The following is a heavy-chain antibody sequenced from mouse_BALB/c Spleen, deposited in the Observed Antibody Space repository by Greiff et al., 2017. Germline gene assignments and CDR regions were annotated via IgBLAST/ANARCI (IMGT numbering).Heavy chain of an antibody. CDR1: GYTFTNYW. CDR2: IYPGGGYT. J-gene: IGHJ3*01. Sequence: QVQLQQSGAELVRPGTSVKISCKASGYTFTNYWLGWVKQRPGHGLEWIGDIYPGGGYTNYNEKFKGKATLTADTSSSTAYMQLSSLTSEDTAVYYCARYGRSAWFDYWGQGTLVTVSA. D-gene: IGHD1-1*02. V-gene: IGHV1-63*02. CDR3: ARYGRSAWFDY.